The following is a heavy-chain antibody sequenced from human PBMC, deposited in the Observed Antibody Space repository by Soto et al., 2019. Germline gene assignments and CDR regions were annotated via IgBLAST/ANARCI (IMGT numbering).Heavy chain of an antibody. V-gene: IGHV4-4*07. CDR3: ASLGRNYYNGMDV. Sequence: PSDTLSLTCSVSGAYIRTYFWTWIRQPAGKGLEWMGRISPDGSATYNPSLQSRVSMFVDTSKNEFSLRLTSVTAADTAVYYCASLGRNYYNGMDVWGQGTSVTVSS. CDR2: ISPDGSA. J-gene: IGHJ6*02. CDR1: GAYIRTYF.